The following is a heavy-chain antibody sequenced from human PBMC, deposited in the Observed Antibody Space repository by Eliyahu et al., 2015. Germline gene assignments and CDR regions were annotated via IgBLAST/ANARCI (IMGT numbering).Heavy chain of an antibody. CDR1: GFTFXXXG. J-gene: IGHJ4*02. V-gene: IGHV3-30*18. CDR3: AKPGSLYSSSWYYFDY. CDR2: ISYDGSNK. D-gene: IGHD6-13*01. Sequence: QVQLVESGGGVVQPGRSLRLXCAAXGFTFXXXGMPXXRQAPGKGLEWVAVISYDGSNKYYADSVKGRFTISRDNSKNTLYLQMNSLRAEDTAVYYCAKPGSLYSSSWYYFDYWGQGTLVTVSS.